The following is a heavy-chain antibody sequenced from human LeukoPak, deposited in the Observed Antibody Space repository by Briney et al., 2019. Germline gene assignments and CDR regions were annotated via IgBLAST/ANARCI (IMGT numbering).Heavy chain of an antibody. CDR3: AREDGNWGRAFDY. CDR1: GGTFSSYA. D-gene: IGHD7-27*01. Sequence: SVKVSCKASGGTFSSYAISWVRQAPGQGLEWMGRIIPIFGTANYAQKFQGRVTITTDESTSTAYMELSSLRSEDTAVYYCAREDGNWGRAFDYWGQGTLDTVSS. CDR2: IIPIFGTA. J-gene: IGHJ4*02. V-gene: IGHV1-69*05.